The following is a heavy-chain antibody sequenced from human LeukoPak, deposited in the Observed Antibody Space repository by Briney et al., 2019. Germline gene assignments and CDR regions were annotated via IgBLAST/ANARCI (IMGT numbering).Heavy chain of an antibody. CDR3: ARVGTAISPHDY. CDR2: IIPILGIA. CDR1: GGTFSSYA. J-gene: IGHJ4*02. V-gene: IGHV1-69*04. D-gene: IGHD5-18*01. Sequence: SVKVSCKASGGTFSSYAISWVRQAPGQGLEWMGRIIPILGIANYAQKFQGRVTITADKSTSTAYMELSSLRSEDTAVYYCARVGTAISPHDYWGQGTLVTVSS.